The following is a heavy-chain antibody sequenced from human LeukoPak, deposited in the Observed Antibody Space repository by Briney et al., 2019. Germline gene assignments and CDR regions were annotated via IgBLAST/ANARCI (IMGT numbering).Heavy chain of an antibody. J-gene: IGHJ4*02. D-gene: IGHD3-10*01. Sequence: GGSLRLSCAASGFTFSSYAMSWVRQAPGKGLEWVSAISGSGGSTYYADSVKGRFTISRDNSKNTLYLQMNSLRAEDTAVYYCAREYGSGSYHSWEYYFDYWGQGTLVTVSS. CDR3: AREYGSGSYHSWEYYFDY. CDR2: ISGSGGST. V-gene: IGHV3-23*01. CDR1: GFTFSSYA.